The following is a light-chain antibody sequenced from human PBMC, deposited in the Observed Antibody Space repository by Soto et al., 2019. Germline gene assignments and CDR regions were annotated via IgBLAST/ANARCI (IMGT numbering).Light chain of an antibody. V-gene: IGKV3-11*01. J-gene: IGKJ1*01. CDR1: QSVSSY. CDR2: DAS. Sequence: EIVLTQSPATLSLSPGERATLSCRASQSVSSYLAWYQQKPGQPPRLLIYDASNRATGIPARFSGSGSGTDFTLTISSLEPEDSAVYYCQQRSNWPPTFGQGTKVEIK. CDR3: QQRSNWPPT.